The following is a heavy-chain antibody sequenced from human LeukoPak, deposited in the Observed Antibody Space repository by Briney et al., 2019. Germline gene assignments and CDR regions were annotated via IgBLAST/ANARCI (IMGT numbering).Heavy chain of an antibody. CDR2: IKQDGSEK. J-gene: IGHJ4*02. V-gene: IGHV3-7*01. CDR1: GFTFSNYW. D-gene: IGHD3-16*02. Sequence: GGSLRLSCEGSGFTFSNYWMSWVRQAPGKGLEWVANIKQDGSEKYYVDSVKGRFTISRDNAKNSLYLQMNSLRAEDTAVYYCARRYDYVWGSYRTFHFDYWGQGTLVTVSS. CDR3: ARRYDYVWGSYRTFHFDY.